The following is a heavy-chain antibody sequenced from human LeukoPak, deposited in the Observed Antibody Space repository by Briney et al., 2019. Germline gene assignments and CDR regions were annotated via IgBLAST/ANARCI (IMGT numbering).Heavy chain of an antibody. D-gene: IGHD6-13*01. J-gene: IGHJ4*02. CDR3: ARDMGRAWYGPPDY. Sequence: PGGSLRLSHAASGFIFSHYGMLWVRQAPGKRLEWVAVIWNDGSETFHADFVKGRFRIARDNSKNTLYLQMNSLRAEDTAVYFCARDMGRAWYGPPDYWGQGTLVTVSS. V-gene: IGHV3-33*01. CDR1: GFIFSHYG. CDR2: IWNDGSET.